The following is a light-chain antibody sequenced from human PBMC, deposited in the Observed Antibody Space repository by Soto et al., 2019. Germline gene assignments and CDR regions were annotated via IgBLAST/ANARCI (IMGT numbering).Light chain of an antibody. CDR2: AAS. Sequence: DIQMTQSPTSLSASVGDRVTITCRASQDIRNFVAWYQQKPGKAPKLLIYAASTLQSGVPARFSGSGSGTDFTLTINSLQPEDVATCSCQTYSSVPVFGPGTKVEIK. J-gene: IGKJ3*01. CDR3: QTYSSVPV. CDR1: QDIRNF. V-gene: IGKV1-27*01.